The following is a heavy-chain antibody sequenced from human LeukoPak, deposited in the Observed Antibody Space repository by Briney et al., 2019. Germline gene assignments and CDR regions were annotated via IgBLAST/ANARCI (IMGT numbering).Heavy chain of an antibody. D-gene: IGHD3-10*01. CDR2: INHDGSEK. J-gene: IGHJ4*02. CDR1: GFSFSDYW. Sequence: GGSLRLSCAASGFSFSDYWMSWVRQAPGKGLEWVANINHDGSEKHYVDSVKGRFTISRDNAKNSLSLQMTSLRDVDTALYYCGRRGSLSGYWGQGSLVSVSS. CDR3: GRRGSLSGY. V-gene: IGHV3-7*03.